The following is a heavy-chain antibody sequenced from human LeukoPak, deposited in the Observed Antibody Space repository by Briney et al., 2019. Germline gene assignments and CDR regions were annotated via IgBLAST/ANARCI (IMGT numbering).Heavy chain of an antibody. CDR2: INHSGST. J-gene: IGHJ4*02. CDR1: GGSISSGGYY. V-gene: IGHV4-39*07. D-gene: IGHD4-23*01. CDR3: ASRAISYGGNRAAFDY. Sequence: SETLSLTCTVSGGSISSGGYYWSWIRQPPGKGLEWIGEINHSGSTNYNPSLKSRVTISVDTSKNQFSLKLSSVTAADTAVYYCASRAISYGGNRAAFDYWGQGTLVTVSS.